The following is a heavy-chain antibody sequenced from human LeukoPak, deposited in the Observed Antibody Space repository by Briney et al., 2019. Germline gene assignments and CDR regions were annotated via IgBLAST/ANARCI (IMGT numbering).Heavy chain of an antibody. CDR3: AKPDEGFDL. V-gene: IGHV4-4*07. J-gene: IGHJ4*02. Sequence: SETLSLTCTVSGGSITPDYWSWIRQSAGKGLEWIGRIYTSGSTNYNPSLKSRVIMSIDTSKNQFSLKLSSVTAADTAVYYCAKPDEGFDLWGQGTLVTVSS. CDR2: IYTSGST. D-gene: IGHD1-14*01. CDR1: GGSITPDY.